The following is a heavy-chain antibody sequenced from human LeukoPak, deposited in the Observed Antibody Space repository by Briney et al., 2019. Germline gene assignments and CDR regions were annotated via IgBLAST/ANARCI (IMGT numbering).Heavy chain of an antibody. J-gene: IGHJ4*02. D-gene: IGHD6-19*01. CDR2: IWYDGSNK. CDR1: GFTFSSYG. V-gene: IGHV3-33*06. CDR3: AKDHEQWLGQDYFDY. Sequence: GRSLRLSCAASGFTFSSYGMHWVRQAPGKGLEWVAVIWYDGSNKYYADSVKGRFTISRDSSKNTLYLQMNSLRAEDTAVYYCAKDHEQWLGQDYFDYWGQGTLVTVSS.